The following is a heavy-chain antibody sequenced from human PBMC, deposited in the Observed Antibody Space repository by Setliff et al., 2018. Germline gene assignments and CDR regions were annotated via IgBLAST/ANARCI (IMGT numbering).Heavy chain of an antibody. CDR1: GGSFKNHA. J-gene: IGHJ6*02. CDR3: ARGNMDVVAAGGKYSGMDV. D-gene: IGHD6-13*01. CDR2: TFPMFDRP. Sequence: ASVKVSCKTSGGSFKNHAITWVRQAPGQGLEWMGGTFPMFDRPNYAQKFQARVTITADESTNTAYIEIRSLRSEDTAVYYCARGNMDVVAAGGKYSGMDVWGQGTTV. V-gene: IGHV1-69*13.